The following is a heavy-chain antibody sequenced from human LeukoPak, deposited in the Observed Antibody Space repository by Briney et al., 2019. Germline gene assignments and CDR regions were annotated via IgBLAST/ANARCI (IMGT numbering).Heavy chain of an antibody. Sequence: ASVKVSCKASGYTFTSYGISWVRQAPGQGLEWMGWISAYNGNTNYAQKFQGRVTMTRDMSTSTVYMELSSLRSEDTAVYYCALRARGYSGYDHFDYWGQGTLVTVSS. CDR1: GYTFTSYG. CDR2: ISAYNGNT. V-gene: IGHV1-18*01. D-gene: IGHD5-12*01. CDR3: ALRARGYSGYDHFDY. J-gene: IGHJ4*02.